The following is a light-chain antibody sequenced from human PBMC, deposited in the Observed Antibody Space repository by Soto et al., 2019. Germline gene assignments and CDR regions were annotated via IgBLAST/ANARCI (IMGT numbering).Light chain of an antibody. CDR3: QHYANWPLT. J-gene: IGKJ4*01. Sequence: EIVMTQSPAALSVSPGEVATLSCRASQGIGSTLAWYQQKPGQTSRLLIYDASTRAAGVQARFSGSGSGTDFTLTINSLQSEDFAIYYCQHYANWPLTFGGGTKVES. V-gene: IGKV3-15*01. CDR2: DAS. CDR1: QGIGST.